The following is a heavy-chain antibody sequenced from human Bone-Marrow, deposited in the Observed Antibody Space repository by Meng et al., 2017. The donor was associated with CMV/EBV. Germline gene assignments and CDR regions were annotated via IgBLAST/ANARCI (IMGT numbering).Heavy chain of an antibody. J-gene: IGHJ5*02. CDR1: GGSISSSSYY. D-gene: IGHD2-2*01. CDR2: INHSGST. Sequence: SETLSLTCTVSGGSISSSSYYWGWIRQPPGKGLEWIGEINHSGSTNYNPFLKSRVTISVDTSKNQFSLKLSSVTAADTAVYYCARYCSSTSCYGFDPWGQGTLVTVSS. CDR3: ARYCSSTSCYGFDP. V-gene: IGHV4-39*07.